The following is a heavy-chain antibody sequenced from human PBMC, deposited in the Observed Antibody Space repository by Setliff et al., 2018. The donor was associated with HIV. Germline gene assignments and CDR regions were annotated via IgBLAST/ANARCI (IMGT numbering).Heavy chain of an antibody. CDR1: GFTFGDYA. V-gene: IGHV3-49*03. J-gene: IGHJ4*02. CDR3: TTVGYNYGYGGAIDY. CDR2: IRTNSYGGTT. D-gene: IGHD5-18*01. Sequence: PGGSLRLSCTTPGFTFGDYAMNWFRQAPGKGLEWVGFIRTNSYGGTTEYAASVKGRFTISRDDSKSIVYVQMNSLKTEDTAVYYCTTVGYNYGYGGAIDYWGQGTLVTVSS.